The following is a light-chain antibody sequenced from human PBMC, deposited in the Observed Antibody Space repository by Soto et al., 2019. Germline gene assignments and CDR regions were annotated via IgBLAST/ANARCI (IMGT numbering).Light chain of an antibody. V-gene: IGKV1-5*01. CDR1: QSISSW. Sequence: DLQMTQSPSTLSASVGDRVTITCRASQSISSWLAWYQQKPGKAPKLLIYDASSLESGVPSRFSGSGSATEFNLTISSLQPDDFATYYCQQYNNYWTFGQGTRVEIK. CDR2: DAS. J-gene: IGKJ1*01. CDR3: QQYNNYWT.